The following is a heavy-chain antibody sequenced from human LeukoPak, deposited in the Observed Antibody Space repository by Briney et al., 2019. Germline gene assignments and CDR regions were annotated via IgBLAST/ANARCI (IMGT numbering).Heavy chain of an antibody. D-gene: IGHD3-9*01. CDR2: ISYDGSNK. Sequence: PGGSLRLSCAASGFTFSSYAMHWVRQAPGKGLEWVAVISYDGSNKYYADSVKGRFTISRDNSKNTLYLQMNSLRAEDTAVYYCARGTLDYDILTGWAYYYYGMDVWGQGTTVTVSS. V-gene: IGHV3-30*04. J-gene: IGHJ6*02. CDR3: ARGTLDYDILTGWAYYYYGMDV. CDR1: GFTFSSYA.